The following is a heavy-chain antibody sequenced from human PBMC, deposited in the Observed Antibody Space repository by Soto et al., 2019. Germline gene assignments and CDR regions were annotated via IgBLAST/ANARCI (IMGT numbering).Heavy chain of an antibody. Sequence: QVQLVQSGGEVKKPGASVKVSCKTSGDSFTIYGISWVQQDPGQGLEWMGWISGYNGNTNYAQKFQGRVTMTTHTSTSTAYMELRSLRSDDTAVYYCAREGPAPYYYYGMYVWGQGSTVAVSS. CDR1: GDSFTIYG. CDR2: ISGYNGNT. J-gene: IGHJ6*02. V-gene: IGHV1-18*01. CDR3: AREGPAPYYYYGMYV.